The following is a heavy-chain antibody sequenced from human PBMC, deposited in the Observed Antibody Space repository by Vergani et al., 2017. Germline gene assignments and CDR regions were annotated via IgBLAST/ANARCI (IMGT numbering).Heavy chain of an antibody. J-gene: IGHJ4*02. D-gene: IGHD5-24*01. CDR1: GGSISSYY. CDR2: IYYSGST. CDR3: ARLGRDGYNLDY. V-gene: IGHV4-59*12. Sequence: QVQLQESGPGLVKPSETLSLTCTVSGGSISSYYWSWIRQPPGKGLEWIGYIYYSGSTNYNPSLKSRVTISVDTSKNQFSLKLSSVTAADTAVYYCARLGRDGYNLDYWGQGTLVTVSS.